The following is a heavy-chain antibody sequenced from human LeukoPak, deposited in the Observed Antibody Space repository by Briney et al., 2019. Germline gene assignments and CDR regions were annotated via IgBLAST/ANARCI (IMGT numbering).Heavy chain of an antibody. Sequence: SETLSLTCTVSGGSISSYYWSWIWQPPGKGLEWSGYIYYSGSTNYNPSLKSRVTISVDTSKNQFSLKLSSVTAADTAVYYCARGTVEDSYGYGLDSYYYMDVWGKGTTVTVSS. CDR2: IYYSGST. J-gene: IGHJ6*03. CDR1: GGSISSYY. CDR3: ARGTVEDSYGYGLDSYYYMDV. V-gene: IGHV4-59*01. D-gene: IGHD5-18*01.